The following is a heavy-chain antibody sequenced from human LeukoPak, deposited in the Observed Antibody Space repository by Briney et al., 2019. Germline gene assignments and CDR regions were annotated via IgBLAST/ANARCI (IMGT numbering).Heavy chain of an antibody. J-gene: IGHJ4*02. D-gene: IGHD2-21*01. Sequence: PSETLSLTCAVYGGSFSGYYWSWIRQPPGNGLEWIGEINHSGSTNYDPSLKSRVTISVDTSKNQFSLKLSSVTAADTAVYYCARGRTLFDYWGQGTLVTVSS. V-gene: IGHV4-34*01. CDR1: GGSFSGYY. CDR2: INHSGST. CDR3: ARGRTLFDY.